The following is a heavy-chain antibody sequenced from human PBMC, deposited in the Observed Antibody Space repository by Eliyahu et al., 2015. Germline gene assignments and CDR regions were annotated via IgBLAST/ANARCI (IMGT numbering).Heavy chain of an antibody. CDR3: ARDGPGIVGATTGGNWFDP. CDR2: ISSSSSTI. J-gene: IGHJ5*02. V-gene: IGHV3-48*01. D-gene: IGHD1-26*01. Sequence: EVQLVESGGGLVQPGGSLRLSCAASGFPFSSYXMNWVRQAPGKGLEWVSYISSSSSTIYYADSVKGRFTISRDNARNSLYLQMNSLRAEDTAVYYCARDGPGIVGATTGGNWFDPWGQGTLVTVSS. CDR1: GFPFSSYX.